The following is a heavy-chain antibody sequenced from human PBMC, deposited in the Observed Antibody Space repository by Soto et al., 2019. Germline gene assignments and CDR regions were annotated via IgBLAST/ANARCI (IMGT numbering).Heavy chain of an antibody. D-gene: IGHD5-18*01. CDR3: ARHGYSYGGGYFDY. CDR1: GFTVSSNY. CDR2: IYSGGSA. J-gene: IGHJ4*02. V-gene: IGHV3-66*04. Sequence: VQLVESGGGLVQPGGSLRPSCAASGFTVSSNYMSWVRQAPGKGLEWVSVIYSGGSAYYADSVKGRFTISRDNSKNTLYLQMNSLRAEDTAVYYCARHGYSYGGGYFDYWGQGTLVTVSS.